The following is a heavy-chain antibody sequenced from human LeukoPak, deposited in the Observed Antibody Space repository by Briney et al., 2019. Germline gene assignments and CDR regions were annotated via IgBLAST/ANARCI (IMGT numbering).Heavy chain of an antibody. Sequence: ASVKVSCKASGYTISNYAMDWVRQAPGQGLEWMGWINTNTGIPTYAQGFTGRFVFSLDTSVSTAYLQISSLKAEDTAVYYCARDLGNEGLLWFGSQMDVWGQGTTVTVSS. CDR1: GYTISNYA. V-gene: IGHV7-4-1*02. J-gene: IGHJ6*02. D-gene: IGHD3-10*01. CDR2: INTNTGIP. CDR3: ARDLGNEGLLWFGSQMDV.